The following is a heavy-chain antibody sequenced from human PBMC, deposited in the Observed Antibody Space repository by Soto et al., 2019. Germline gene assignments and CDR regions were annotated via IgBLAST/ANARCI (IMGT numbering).Heavy chain of an antibody. CDR2: IHYSGST. CDR1: GVSFSIYY. CDR3: AKQSRPLGILTGDYMRFYS. D-gene: IGHD3-9*01. V-gene: IGHV4-59*08. J-gene: IGHJ3*02. Sequence: PSETLSLTCTVSGVSFSIYYWSWVRQPPGKGLEWIGYIHYSGSTSYNPSLKSRVAISVDTSKNQFSLKLSSVTAADTAVYYCAKQSRPLGILTGDYMRFYSCGQGTKVTVSS.